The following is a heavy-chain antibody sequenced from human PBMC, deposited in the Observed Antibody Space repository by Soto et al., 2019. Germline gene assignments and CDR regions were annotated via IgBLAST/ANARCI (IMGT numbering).Heavy chain of an antibody. Sequence: EVQLLESGGGLVQPGGSLTLCWAASGFTFSTYAMTWVRQAPGKGLEWVSTISDSDGSTYYADSVKGRFTISRDNSKNTVYLQMNSLRAEDTAVYYCAKEVEGGWYYFDYWGQGTLVTVSS. CDR1: GFTFSTYA. CDR3: AKEVEGGWYYFDY. CDR2: ISDSDGST. J-gene: IGHJ4*02. V-gene: IGHV3-23*01. D-gene: IGHD2-15*01.